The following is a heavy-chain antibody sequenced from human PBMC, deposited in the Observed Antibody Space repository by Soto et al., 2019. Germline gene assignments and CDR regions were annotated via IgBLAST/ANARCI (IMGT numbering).Heavy chain of an antibody. CDR3: AGSYGDYVGGYYYYYYGMDV. D-gene: IGHD4-17*01. V-gene: IGHV4-39*01. CDR1: GGSISSSSYY. CDR2: IYYSGST. J-gene: IGHJ6*02. Sequence: SETLSLTCTISGGSISSSSYYWGWIRQPPGKGLEWIGSIYYSGSTYYNPSLKSRVTISVDTSKNQFSLKLSSVTAADTAVYYCAGSYGDYVGGYYYYYYGMDVWGQGTTVTVSS.